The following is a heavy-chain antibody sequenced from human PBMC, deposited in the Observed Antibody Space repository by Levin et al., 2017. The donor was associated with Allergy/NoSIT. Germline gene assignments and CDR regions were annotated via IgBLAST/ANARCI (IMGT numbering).Heavy chain of an antibody. Sequence: SETLSLTCTVSGGSIKNYYWNWIRQPPGKGLEWIGFIYYSGSTKYNPSLKNRATISVDTSKNQFSLKLSSVTAADTAVYYCASLGYSSGWYAGGLYNWFDPWGQGTLVTVSS. CDR3: ASLGYSSGWYAGGLYNWFDP. J-gene: IGHJ5*02. CDR1: GGSIKNYY. V-gene: IGHV4-59*08. D-gene: IGHD6-19*01. CDR2: IYYSGST.